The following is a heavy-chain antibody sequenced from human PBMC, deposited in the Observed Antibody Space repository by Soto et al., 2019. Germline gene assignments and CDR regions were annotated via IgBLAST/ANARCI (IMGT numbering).Heavy chain of an antibody. CDR1: GHTFTSYY. Sequence: GASVKVSCKASGHTFTSYYMHWVRQAPGQGLEWMGIINPSGGSTSYAQKFQGRVTMTRDTSTSTVYMELSSLRSEDTAVYYCARVGSTVVIDYWGQGTLVTVSS. D-gene: IGHD4-17*01. CDR2: INPSGGST. V-gene: IGHV1-46*01. CDR3: ARVGSTVVIDY. J-gene: IGHJ4*02.